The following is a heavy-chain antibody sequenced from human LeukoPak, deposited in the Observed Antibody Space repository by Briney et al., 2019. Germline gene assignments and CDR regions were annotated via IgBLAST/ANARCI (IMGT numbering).Heavy chain of an antibody. CDR2: IYYSGST. J-gene: IGHJ4*02. CDR3: ARGGGVTRHYFDY. V-gene: IGHV4-31*03. D-gene: IGHD3-16*01. CDR1: GGSISSGGYY. Sequence: SETLSLTCTVSGGSISSGGYYWSWIRQHPGKGLEWIGYIYYSGSTYYNPSLKSRVTISVDTSKNQFSLKLSSVTAADTAVYYCARGGGVTRHYFDYWGQGTLVTVSS.